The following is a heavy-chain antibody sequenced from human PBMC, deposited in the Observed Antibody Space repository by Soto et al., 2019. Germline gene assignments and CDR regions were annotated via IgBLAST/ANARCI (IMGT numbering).Heavy chain of an antibody. J-gene: IGHJ4*02. D-gene: IGHD1-1*01. CDR1: GFTVSNDY. CDR3: ARDGTYNWV. V-gene: IGHV3-66*01. CDR2: INSGGAT. Sequence: EVQLVESGGGLVQPGGSLRLSCAASGFTVSNDYMRWVRQAPGKGLEWVSLINSGGATYYADSVKGRFTISRDNSKNTLYLQMNSLRAEDTAVYYFARDGTYNWVGGQGILVTVSS.